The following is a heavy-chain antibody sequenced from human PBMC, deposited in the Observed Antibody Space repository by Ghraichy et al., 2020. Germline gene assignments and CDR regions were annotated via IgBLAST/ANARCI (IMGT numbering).Heavy chain of an antibody. Sequence: ASVKVSCKASGYTFTSYGISWVRQAPGQGLEWMGWISAYNGNTNYAQKLQGRVTMTTDTSTSTAYMELRSLRSDDTAVYYCARGTEPYYYDSSGYFLDYWGQGTLVTVSS. V-gene: IGHV1-18*01. J-gene: IGHJ4*02. CDR2: ISAYNGNT. CDR3: ARGTEPYYYDSSGYFLDY. CDR1: GYTFTSYG. D-gene: IGHD3-22*01.